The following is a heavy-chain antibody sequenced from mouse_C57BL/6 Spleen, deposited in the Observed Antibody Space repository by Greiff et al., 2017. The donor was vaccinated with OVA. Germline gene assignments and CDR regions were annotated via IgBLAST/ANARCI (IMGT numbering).Heavy chain of an antibody. D-gene: IGHD3-3*01. Sequence: EVQRVESGPGLVKPSQSLSLTCSVTGYSITSGYYWNWIRQFPGNKLEWMGYISYDGSNNYNPSLKNRISITRDTSKNQFFLKLNSVTTEDTATYYCARDYGTEDYAMDYWGQGTSVTVSS. CDR1: GYSITSGYY. V-gene: IGHV3-6*01. CDR3: ARDYGTEDYAMDY. J-gene: IGHJ4*01. CDR2: ISYDGSN.